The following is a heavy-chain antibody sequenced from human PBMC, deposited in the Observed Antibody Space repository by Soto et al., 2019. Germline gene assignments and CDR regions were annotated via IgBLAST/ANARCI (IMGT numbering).Heavy chain of an antibody. CDR1: GFTFSSYA. CDR3: AKDWRGVVVTLVYYFDY. Sequence: PGGSLRLSCAASGFTFSSYAMSWVRQAPGKGLEWVSAISGSGGSTYYADSVKGRFTISRDNSKNTLYLQMNSLRAEDTAVYYCAKDWRGVVVTLVYYFDYWGQGTLVTVSS. V-gene: IGHV3-23*01. J-gene: IGHJ4*02. CDR2: ISGSGGST. D-gene: IGHD2-21*02.